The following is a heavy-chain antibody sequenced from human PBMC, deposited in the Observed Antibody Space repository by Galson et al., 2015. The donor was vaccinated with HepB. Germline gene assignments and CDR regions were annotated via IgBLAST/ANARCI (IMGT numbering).Heavy chain of an antibody. CDR3: ARQGGTLTTVTIADY. CDR2: IYPGDSDT. Sequence: QSGAEVKKPGESLKISCKGSGYSFPSYWIGWVRQMPGKGLEWMGIIYPGDSDTRYSPSFQGQVTISADKSISTAYLQWSSLKASDTAMYYCARQGGTLTTVTIADYWGQGTLVTVSS. J-gene: IGHJ4*02. CDR1: GYSFPSYW. V-gene: IGHV5-51*01. D-gene: IGHD4-17*01.